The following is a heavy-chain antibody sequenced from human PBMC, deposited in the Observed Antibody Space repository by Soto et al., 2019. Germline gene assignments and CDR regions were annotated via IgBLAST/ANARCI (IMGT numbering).Heavy chain of an antibody. J-gene: IGHJ6*03. D-gene: IGHD6-6*01. Sequence: GGSLRLSCAASGFTFSSYAMSWVRQAPGKGLEWVSAISGSGGSTYYADSVKGRFTISRDNSKNTLYLQMNSLRAEDTAVYYCAKAIGWYSSSSDYVDGYYYYYMDVWGKGTTVTVSS. CDR3: AKAIGWYSSSSDYVDGYYYYYMDV. CDR2: ISGSGGST. CDR1: GFTFSSYA. V-gene: IGHV3-23*01.